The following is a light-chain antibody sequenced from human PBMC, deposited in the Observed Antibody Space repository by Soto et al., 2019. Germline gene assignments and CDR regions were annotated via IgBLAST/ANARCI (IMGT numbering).Light chain of an antibody. V-gene: IGKV3D-20*01. CDR1: QTINSRY. J-gene: IGKJ2*01. CDR2: DAS. CDR3: QQYDSSLYT. Sequence: EIVLTQSPATLSLSPGERATLSCGASQTINSRYLAWYQQKPGLAPRLLIYDASTRAAGIPDRFSGSGSGTDFTLTISRLEPEDFAVYYCQQYDSSLYTFGQGTKLEIK.